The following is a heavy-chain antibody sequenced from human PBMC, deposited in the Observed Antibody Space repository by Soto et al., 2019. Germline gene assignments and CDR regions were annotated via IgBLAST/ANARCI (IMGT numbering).Heavy chain of an antibody. D-gene: IGHD3-10*01. CDR1: GYTFTSYY. Sequence: QVQLVQSGAEVKKPGASVKVSCKASGYTFTSYYMHWVRQAPGQGLEWRGIINPSGGSTSYAQKSQARSNMSRSTSKCQVYTELRRLRSEDRAVYYGARALGLLRYGWFGELLSPIYYEYYGMDVWGQGTKVTVPS. CDR3: ARALGLLRYGWFGELLSPIYYEYYGMDV. V-gene: IGHV1-46*01. CDR2: INPSGGST. J-gene: IGHJ6*01.